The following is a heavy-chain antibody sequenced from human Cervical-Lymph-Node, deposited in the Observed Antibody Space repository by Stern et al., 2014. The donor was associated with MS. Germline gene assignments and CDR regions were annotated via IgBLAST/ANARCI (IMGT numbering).Heavy chain of an antibody. Sequence: QMQLVQSGAEVKKPGSLVKVSCRASGGTFGSFGVNWVRQAPGQGLEWMGGIIPIFGTANYAQRFQGRVTITADDSTTTVYMELNSLTSDDTAVYFCTREAIGHSGTFDFWGQGTLVTVSS. CDR3: TREAIGHSGTFDF. D-gene: IGHD5-12*01. CDR2: IIPIFGTA. J-gene: IGHJ4*02. CDR1: GGTFGSFG. V-gene: IGHV1-69*01.